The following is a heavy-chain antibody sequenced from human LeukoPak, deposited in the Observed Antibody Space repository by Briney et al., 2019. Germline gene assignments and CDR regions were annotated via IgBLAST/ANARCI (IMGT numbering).Heavy chain of an antibody. V-gene: IGHV3-74*01. D-gene: IGHD5-18*01. Sequence: GGSPRLSCAASGFTFSSYWMHWVRQAPGKGLVWVSRINTDGSSTSYVDSGKGRFNISRDNAKNTLYLQMNSLRAEDTAVYYCARGYNYGYWIDYWGQGTLVTVSS. J-gene: IGHJ4*02. CDR3: ARGYNYGYWIDY. CDR1: GFTFSSYW. CDR2: INTDGSST.